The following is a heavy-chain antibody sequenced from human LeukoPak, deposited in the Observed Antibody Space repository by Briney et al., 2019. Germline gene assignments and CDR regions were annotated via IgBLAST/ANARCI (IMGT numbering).Heavy chain of an antibody. CDR1: GFTFSSYA. V-gene: IGHV3-23*01. CDR2: ISGSGGST. CDR3: AKCQGWSTNYGMDV. J-gene: IGHJ6*02. Sequence: SGGSLRLSCAASGFTFSSYAMSWVRQAPGKGLEWVSAISGSGGSTYYADSVKGRFTVSRDNSKNTLYLQMNSLRAEDTAVYYCAKCQGWSTNYGMDVWGQGTTVTVSS. D-gene: IGHD6-19*01.